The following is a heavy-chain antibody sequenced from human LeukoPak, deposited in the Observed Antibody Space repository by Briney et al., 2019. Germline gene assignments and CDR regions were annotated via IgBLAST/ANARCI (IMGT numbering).Heavy chain of an antibody. CDR1: GFTFSTYA. D-gene: IGHD3-22*01. V-gene: IGHV3-30-3*01. CDR2: ISYDGSNK. CDR3: ARESNYYDSSGYYPYYFDY. J-gene: IGHJ4*02. Sequence: GRSLRLSCAASGFTFSTYAMHWVCQAPGKGLEWVAVISYDGSNKYYADSVKGRFTISRDSSKNTLYLQMNSLRAEDTAVYYCARESNYYDSSGYYPYYFDYWGQGTLVTVSS.